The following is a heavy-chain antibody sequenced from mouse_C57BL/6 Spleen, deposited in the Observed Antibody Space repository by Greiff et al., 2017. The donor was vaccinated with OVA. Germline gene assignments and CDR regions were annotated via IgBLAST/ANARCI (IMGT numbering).Heavy chain of an antibody. J-gene: IGHJ1*03. V-gene: IGHV1-59*01. D-gene: IGHD2-3*01. CDR1: GYTFTSYW. CDR3: AREDGYYVGYFDV. Sequence: QVQLQQPGAELVRPGTSVKLSCKASGYTFTSYWMHWVKQRPGQGLEWIGVIDPSDSYTNYNQKFKGKATLTVDTSSSTAYMQLSSLTSEDSAVYYCAREDGYYVGYFDVWGTGTTVTVSS. CDR2: IDPSDSYT.